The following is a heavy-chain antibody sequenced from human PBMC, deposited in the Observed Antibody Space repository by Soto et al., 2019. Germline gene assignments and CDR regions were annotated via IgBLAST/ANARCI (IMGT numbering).Heavy chain of an antibody. CDR3: AKDRHDYGYYYYGMDV. J-gene: IGHJ6*02. Sequence: QVQLVESGGGVVQPGRSLRLSCAASGFTFSSYGMHWVRQAPGKGLEWVAVISYDGSNKYYADSVKGRFTISGDNSKNTLYLQMNSLSAEDTAVYYCAKDRHDYGYYYYGMDVWGLGTTVTVSS. CDR2: ISYDGSNK. CDR1: GFTFSSYG. D-gene: IGHD4-17*01. V-gene: IGHV3-30*18.